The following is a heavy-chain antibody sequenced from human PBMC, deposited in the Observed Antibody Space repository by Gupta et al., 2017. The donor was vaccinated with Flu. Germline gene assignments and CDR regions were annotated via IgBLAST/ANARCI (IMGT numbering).Heavy chain of an antibody. J-gene: IGHJ6*02. CDR2: MNPNSGHT. V-gene: IGHV1-8*01. D-gene: IGHD3-3*01. CDR1: D. Sequence: DINRVRQATGQGLEWMGWMNPNSGHTGSAQKFQGRVTMTRNTSISTAYMELSSLRSEDTAVYYCARSDFWDVWGQGTTVTVSS. CDR3: ARSDFWDV.